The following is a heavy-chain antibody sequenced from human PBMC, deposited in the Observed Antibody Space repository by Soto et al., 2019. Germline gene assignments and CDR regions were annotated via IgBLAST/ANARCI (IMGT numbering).Heavy chain of an antibody. J-gene: IGHJ5*02. Sequence: PSETLSLTCTVSGGSLSDYYWTWIRQPPGKGLEWIGYIHYSGSTNYNPSLKSRVTISVDTSKNQFSLKLRSVTAADTAMYHCARGGIAARKGRWFDPWGQGAPVTAPQ. CDR1: GGSLSDYY. V-gene: IGHV4-59*01. D-gene: IGHD6-6*01. CDR2: IHYSGST. CDR3: ARGGIAARKGRWFDP.